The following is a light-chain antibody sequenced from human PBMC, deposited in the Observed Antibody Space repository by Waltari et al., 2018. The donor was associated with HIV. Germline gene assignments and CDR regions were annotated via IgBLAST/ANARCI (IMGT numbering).Light chain of an antibody. CDR2: RAS. CDR1: DSTGKY. J-gene: IGKJ1*01. V-gene: IGKV1-39*01. Sequence: DVQMTQSPSSLSAYVGDRVTITCRASDSTGKYLNWYQQKPGKAPKLLIYRASSLESGVPPRFSGSGSATDFTLTIISLQPENFATYYCQQSFTIPWEFGQGTKVEIK. CDR3: QQSFTIPWE.